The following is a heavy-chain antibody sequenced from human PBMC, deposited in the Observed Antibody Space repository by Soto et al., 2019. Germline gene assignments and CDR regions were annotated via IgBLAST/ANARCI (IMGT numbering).Heavy chain of an antibody. CDR3: ARRRYCGVVCYNQFYSGMDV. J-gene: IGHJ6*02. CDR1: GSTFSSYT. D-gene: IGHD2-21*02. CDR2: IIPVLGVT. V-gene: IGHV1-69*02. Sequence: QVQLVQSGAEVRKPGSSVEVSCMASGSTFSSYTVNWVRQAPGQGLEWIGRIIPVLGVTHYARRFQGRVTITADRSRKTASMELPSLTSEDTAVYYCARRRYCGVVCYNQFYSGMDVWGQGTTVTVSS.